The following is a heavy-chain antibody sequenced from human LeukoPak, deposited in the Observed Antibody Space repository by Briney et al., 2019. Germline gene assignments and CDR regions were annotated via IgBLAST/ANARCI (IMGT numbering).Heavy chain of an antibody. Sequence: GGSLRLSCAASGFTFSDYSMNWVRQAPGKGLEWVSSISRRSRHVYYAGSVKGRFTISRDDARNSLYLLMNSLRAEDMAVYFCVRDLLGSGSTTAYLYHWGQGTLVTVS. CDR3: VRDLLGSGSTTAYLYH. J-gene: IGHJ1*01. CDR1: GFTFSDYS. D-gene: IGHD3-10*01. V-gene: IGHV3-21*01. CDR2: ISRRSRHV.